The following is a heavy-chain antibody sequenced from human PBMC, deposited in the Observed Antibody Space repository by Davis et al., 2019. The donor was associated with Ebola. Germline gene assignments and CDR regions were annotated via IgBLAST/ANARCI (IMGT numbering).Heavy chain of an antibody. V-gene: IGHV4-59*08. CDR3: TRGIARRHYGSWFDP. CDR1: GGSISSYY. CDR2: IYYSGST. D-gene: IGHD4-17*01. Sequence: SETLSLTCTVSGGSISSYYWSWIRQPPGKGLEWIGYIYYSGSTNYNPSLKSRVTISVDTSKNQFSLKLSSVTAADTAVYYCTRGIARRHYGSWFDPWGQGTPVTVSS. J-gene: IGHJ5*02.